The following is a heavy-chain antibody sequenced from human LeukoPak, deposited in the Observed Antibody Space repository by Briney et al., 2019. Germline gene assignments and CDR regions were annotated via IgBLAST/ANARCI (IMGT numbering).Heavy chain of an antibody. V-gene: IGHV4-59*01. J-gene: IGHJ5*02. Sequence: PSETLSLTCTVSGGSISNKYWSWIRQPPGKGLEWIGYIYYSGSTNYNPSLKSRVTILVDTSKNQFSLKLSSVTAADTAVYYCARDLGGYRFDPWGQGTLVTVSS. CDR3: ARDLGGYRFDP. CDR1: GGSISNKY. D-gene: IGHD5-18*01. CDR2: IYYSGST.